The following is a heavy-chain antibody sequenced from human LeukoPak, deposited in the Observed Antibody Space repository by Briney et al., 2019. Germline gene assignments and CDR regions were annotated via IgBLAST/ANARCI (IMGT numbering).Heavy chain of an antibody. CDR2: ISSSSYI. CDR3: ARDGLITIFGVVRGLDAFDI. Sequence: GGSLRLSCAASGFTFSSYSMNWVRQAPGNGLEWISSISSSSYIYYADSVKGRFTISRDSAKNSLYLQMNSLRAEDTAVYYCARDGLITIFGVVRGLDAFDIWGQGTMVTVSS. V-gene: IGHV3-21*01. D-gene: IGHD3-3*01. J-gene: IGHJ3*02. CDR1: GFTFSSYS.